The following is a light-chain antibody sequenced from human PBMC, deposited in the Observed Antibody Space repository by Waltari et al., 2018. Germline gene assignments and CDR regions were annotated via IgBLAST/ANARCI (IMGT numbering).Light chain of an antibody. Sequence: DIQMTQPPSPLSAPVGDRVTITCRASQSITNWLAWYQQKPGKAPKLLIYKASNLESGVPSRFSGSGSGTEFTLTISSLQPDDFATYYCQQYDNYWTFGQGTKVEIK. CDR3: QQYDNYWT. J-gene: IGKJ1*01. V-gene: IGKV1-5*03. CDR1: QSITNW. CDR2: KAS.